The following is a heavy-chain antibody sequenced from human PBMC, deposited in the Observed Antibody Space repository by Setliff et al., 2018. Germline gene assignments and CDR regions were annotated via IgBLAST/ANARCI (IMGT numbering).Heavy chain of an antibody. V-gene: IGHV4-39*01. CDR3: ARYLYPPDFFAH. Sequence: PSETLSLTCSASGVDVIERLYYWSWVRQSPGKGLEWIGTRYYTGTTFYNPSLESRVAVSLDASEKKFSLNLRSVTTADTAVYYCARYLYPPDFFAHWGQGLLVTVSS. J-gene: IGHJ4*02. D-gene: IGHD3-3*01. CDR2: RYYTGTT. CDR1: GVDVIERLYY.